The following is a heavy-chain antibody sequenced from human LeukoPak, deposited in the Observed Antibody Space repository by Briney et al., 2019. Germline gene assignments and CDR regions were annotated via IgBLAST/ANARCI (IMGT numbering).Heavy chain of an antibody. CDR3: ARHQVVPAATHDY. Sequence: SETLSLTCTVSGGSISSGGYYWSWIRQPPGKGLEWIGYIYHSGSTYYNPSLKSRVTISVDRSKNQFSLKLSSVTAADTAVYYCARHQVVPAATHDYWGQGTLVTVSS. J-gene: IGHJ4*02. CDR2: IYHSGST. V-gene: IGHV4-30-2*01. CDR1: GGSISSGGYY. D-gene: IGHD2-2*01.